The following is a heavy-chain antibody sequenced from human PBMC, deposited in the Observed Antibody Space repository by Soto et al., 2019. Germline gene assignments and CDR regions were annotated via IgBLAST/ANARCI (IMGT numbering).Heavy chain of an antibody. CDR2: IWYDGSNK. J-gene: IGHJ6*02. CDR1: GFTFSSYG. V-gene: IGHV3-33*01. CDR3: ARDSAAAGTGTYYDGMDV. D-gene: IGHD6-13*01. Sequence: QVQLVESGGGVVQPGRSLRLSCAASGFTFSSYGMHWVRQAPGKGLEWVAVIWYDGSNKYYADSVKGRFTISRDNSKNTXXPQMNSLRAEDTAVYYCARDSAAAGTGTYYDGMDVWGQGTTVTVSS.